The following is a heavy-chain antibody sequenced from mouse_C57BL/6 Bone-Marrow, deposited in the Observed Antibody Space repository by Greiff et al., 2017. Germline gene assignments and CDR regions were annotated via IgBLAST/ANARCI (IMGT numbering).Heavy chain of an antibody. CDR2: IHPNSGST. J-gene: IGHJ4*01. CDR3: AREDYGSSYYAIDY. CDR1: GYTFTSYW. D-gene: IGHD1-1*01. V-gene: IGHV1-64*01. Sequence: QVQLQQPGAELVKPGASVKLSCKASGYTFTSYWMHWVKQRPGQGLEWIGMIHPNSGSTNYNEKFKSKATLTVDKSSSTAYMQLSSLTSEDSAVYYCAREDYGSSYYAIDYWGQGTSVTVSS.